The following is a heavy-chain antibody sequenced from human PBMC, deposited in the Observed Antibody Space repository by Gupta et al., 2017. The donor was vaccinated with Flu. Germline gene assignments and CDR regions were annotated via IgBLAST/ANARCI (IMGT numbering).Heavy chain of an antibody. Sequence: EVQLVESGGGLVQPGRSLRLSCEASGFTFYDYALHWVRQAPGKGLGWVSGISWNSGSIGYADSGKGRFTISRDNAKNSLYLQMNSLRAEDTALYYCAKGYSSSALYYFDYWGQGTLVTVSS. CDR1: GFTFYDYA. CDR3: AKGYSSSALYYFDY. V-gene: IGHV3-9*01. CDR2: ISWNSGSI. J-gene: IGHJ4*02. D-gene: IGHD6-6*01.